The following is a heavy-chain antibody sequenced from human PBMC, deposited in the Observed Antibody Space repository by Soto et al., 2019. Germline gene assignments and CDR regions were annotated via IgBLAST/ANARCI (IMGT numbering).Heavy chain of an antibody. V-gene: IGHV3-30-3*01. D-gene: IGHD3-22*01. Sequence: QVQLVESGGGVVQPGRSLRLSCAASGFTFSSYAMHWVRQAPGKGLEWVAVISYDGSNKYYADSVKGRFTISRDNSKNTLYLQMNSLRAEDTAVYYCARDPKRSLLYLDYWGQGTLVIVSS. CDR3: ARDPKRSLLYLDY. CDR2: ISYDGSNK. CDR1: GFTFSSYA. J-gene: IGHJ4*02.